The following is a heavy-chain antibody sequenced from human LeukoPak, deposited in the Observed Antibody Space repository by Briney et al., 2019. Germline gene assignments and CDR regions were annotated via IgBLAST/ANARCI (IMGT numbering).Heavy chain of an antibody. V-gene: IGHV3-23*01. CDR1: GFTFSDYG. D-gene: IGHD2-15*01. Sequence: GGSLRLSCAASGFTFSDYGMHWVRQAPGKGLEWVSAISGSGGSTYYADSVKGRFTISRDNSKNTLYLQMNSLRAEDTAVYYCAKEDCSGGSCYYFAFDIWGQGTMVTVSS. CDR2: ISGSGGST. J-gene: IGHJ3*02. CDR3: AKEDCSGGSCYYFAFDI.